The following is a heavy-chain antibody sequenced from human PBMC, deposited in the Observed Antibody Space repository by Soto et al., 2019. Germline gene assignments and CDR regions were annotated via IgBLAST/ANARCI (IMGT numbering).Heavy chain of an antibody. Sequence: RASVKVSCKASGGTFSSYAISWVRQAPGQGLEWMGGIIPIFGTANYAQKFQGRVTITADESTSTAYMELSSLRSEDTAVYYCARLKSGVYYYGMDVWGQGTTVTVSS. D-gene: IGHD1-26*01. CDR3: ARLKSGVYYYGMDV. V-gene: IGHV1-69*13. CDR2: IIPIFGTA. CDR1: GGTFSSYA. J-gene: IGHJ6*02.